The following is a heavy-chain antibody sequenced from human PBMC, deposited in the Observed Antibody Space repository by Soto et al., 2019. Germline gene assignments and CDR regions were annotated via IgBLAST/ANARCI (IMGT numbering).Heavy chain of an antibody. V-gene: IGHV3-66*01. D-gene: IGHD3-10*01. CDR3: ARESRILLRFGEIEHSGFDP. Sequence: GGSLRLSCAASGFNVSSNYITWVRQAPGKGLEWVSIIYPGGSTYYADSVRGRFTISRDNSKNTLYLQMNSLGAEDTTVYYCARESRILLRFGEIEHSGFDPWGQGTLVTVSS. CDR2: IYPGGST. CDR1: GFNVSSNY. J-gene: IGHJ5*02.